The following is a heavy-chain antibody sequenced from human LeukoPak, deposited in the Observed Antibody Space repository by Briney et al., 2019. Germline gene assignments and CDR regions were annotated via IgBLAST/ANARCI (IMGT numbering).Heavy chain of an antibody. CDR2: INAGNGNT. V-gene: IGHV1-3*01. Sequence: ASVKVSCKASGYTFTNYASHWVRQAPGQRLEWMGWINAGNGNTKYSQKFQGRVTVTRDTSASTAYMELSSLRSEDTAVYYCARGPDRGNWFDPWGQGTLVTVSS. CDR1: GYTFTNYA. CDR3: ARGPDRGNWFDP. J-gene: IGHJ5*02.